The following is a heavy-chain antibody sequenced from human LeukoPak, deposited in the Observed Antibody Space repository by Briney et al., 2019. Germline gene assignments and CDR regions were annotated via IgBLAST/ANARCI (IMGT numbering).Heavy chain of an antibody. CDR1: GYTFSSYG. CDR2: ISVINSGNT. Sequence: ASVKVSCKASGYTFSSYGINWVRQAPGQGLEWMGWISVINSGNTRYAQNFQGRLTMTTDTSTTTAYMELRSLRSDDTAVYYCSREFPFCGADCFSGVFDVWGQGTMVTVS. CDR3: SREFPFCGADCFSGVFDV. V-gene: IGHV1-18*01. D-gene: IGHD2-21*02. J-gene: IGHJ3*01.